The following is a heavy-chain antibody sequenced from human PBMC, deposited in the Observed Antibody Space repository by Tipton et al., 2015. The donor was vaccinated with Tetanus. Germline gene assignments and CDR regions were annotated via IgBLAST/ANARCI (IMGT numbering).Heavy chain of an antibody. D-gene: IGHD2-15*01. CDR3: ARGRVVVAATKGRNWFDP. CDR2: INHSGST. Sequence: TLSLTCAVYGGSFSGYYWSWIRQPPGKGLEWIGEINHSGSTNYNPSLKSRVTISVDTPKNQFSLKLSSVTAADTAVYYCARGRVVVAATKGRNWFDPWGQGTLVTVSS. J-gene: IGHJ5*02. CDR1: GGSFSGYY. V-gene: IGHV4-34*01.